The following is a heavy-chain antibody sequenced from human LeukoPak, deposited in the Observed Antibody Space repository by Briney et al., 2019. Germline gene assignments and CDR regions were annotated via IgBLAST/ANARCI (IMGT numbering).Heavy chain of an antibody. CDR2: ISYDGSNK. V-gene: IGHV3-30*04. CDR1: GFTFSSYA. D-gene: IGHD2-15*01. CDR3: ARSHDCSGGSCYLGSEDY. Sequence: GRSLILSCAASGFTFSSYAMHWVRQAPGKGLEWVAVISYDGSNKYYADSVKGRFTISRDNSKNTLYLQMNSLRAEDTAVYYCARSHDCSGGSCYLGSEDYWGQGTLVTVSS. J-gene: IGHJ4*02.